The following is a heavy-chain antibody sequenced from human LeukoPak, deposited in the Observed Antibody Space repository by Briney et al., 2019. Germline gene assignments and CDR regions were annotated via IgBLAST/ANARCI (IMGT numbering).Heavy chain of an antibody. CDR1: GGTFSSYA. CDR3: ARERERINDFWSGSLRYFDY. CDR2: IIPIFGTA. D-gene: IGHD3-3*01. V-gene: IGHV1-69*13. J-gene: IGHJ4*02. Sequence: SVKVSCKASGGTFSSYAISWVRQAPGQGLEWMGGIIPIFGTANYAQKFQGRVTITADESTSTAYMELSSLRSEDTAVYYCARERERINDFWSGSLRYFDYWGQGTLVTVSS.